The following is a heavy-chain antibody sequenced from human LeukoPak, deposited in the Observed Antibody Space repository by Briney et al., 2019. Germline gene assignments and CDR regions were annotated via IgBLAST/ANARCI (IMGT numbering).Heavy chain of an antibody. CDR3: ARDRGALDY. CDR1: GFTFTNYW. J-gene: IGHJ4*02. Sequence: GGSLRLSCAASGFTFTNYWMHWVRQAPGEGLVWVSRINSDGSVTRYADSVKGRFTISRDNAKNTVFLQMNSLRTEDTAVYYCARDRGALDYWGQGTLVTVSS. V-gene: IGHV3-74*01. D-gene: IGHD1-26*01. CDR2: INSDGSVT.